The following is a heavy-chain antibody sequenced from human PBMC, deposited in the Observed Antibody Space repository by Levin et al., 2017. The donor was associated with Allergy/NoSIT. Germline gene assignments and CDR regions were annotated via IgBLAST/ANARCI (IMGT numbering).Heavy chain of an antibody. Sequence: ASVKVSCKASGYTFTSYGISWVRQAPGQGLEWMGWISAYNGNTNYAQKLQGRVTMTTDTSTSTAYMELRSLRSDDTAVYYCARDLPHYDILTGYYTRYYYYGMDVWGQGTTVTVSS. CDR1: GYTFTSYG. CDR2: ISAYNGNT. J-gene: IGHJ6*02. V-gene: IGHV1-18*01. D-gene: IGHD3-9*01. CDR3: ARDLPHYDILTGYYTRYYYYGMDV.